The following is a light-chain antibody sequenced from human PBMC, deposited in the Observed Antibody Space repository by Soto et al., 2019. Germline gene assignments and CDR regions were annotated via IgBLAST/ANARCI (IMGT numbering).Light chain of an antibody. V-gene: IGKV1-39*01. CDR2: AAS. Sequence: DIHMTQSPSSLSASIGDRITITCRASQSVRTHLNWYQQKPGKAPELLIYAASSLQAGVPSRFSGSGSGTDFPLTISSLHPEDFGDYYCQQSYSPPRTFGQGTNLEIK. CDR1: QSVRTH. CDR3: QQSYSPPRT. J-gene: IGKJ2*01.